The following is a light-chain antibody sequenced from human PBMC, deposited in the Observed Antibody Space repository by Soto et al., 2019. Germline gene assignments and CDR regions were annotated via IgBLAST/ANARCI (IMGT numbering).Light chain of an antibody. V-gene: IGKV3-20*01. CDR3: QFYGSSLIT. CDR2: GVY. CDR1: QIIKTFY. J-gene: IGKJ5*01. Sequence: IVLLQSPGTLSLSPGATATLSCRASQIIKTFYFGWYQQKPGQSPRLLIYGVYSRATGTPDRFSGSGSGTDFTLTISRLEPEDSAVYYCQFYGSSLITFGQGTRLEIK.